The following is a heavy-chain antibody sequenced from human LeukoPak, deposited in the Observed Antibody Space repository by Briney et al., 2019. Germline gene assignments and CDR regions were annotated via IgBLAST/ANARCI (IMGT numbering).Heavy chain of an antibody. CDR2: IHKDGST. CDR3: ARDAVEQQLVHYFDY. CDR1: GFTLSSNY. D-gene: IGHD6-13*01. J-gene: IGHJ4*02. V-gene: IGHV3-53*01. Sequence: GGSLRLSCAASGFTLSSNYMTWVRQAPGKGLEWVSLIHKDGSTYYADSVKGRFTISRDNSKNTLFLQMNSLRADDTAVYYCARDAVEQQLVHYFDYRGQGTLVTVSS.